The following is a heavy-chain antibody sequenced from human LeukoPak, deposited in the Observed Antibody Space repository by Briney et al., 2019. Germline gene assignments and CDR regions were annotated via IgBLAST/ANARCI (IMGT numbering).Heavy chain of an antibody. CDR1: GFSLNNYW. D-gene: IGHD3-10*01. V-gene: IGHV3-74*01. CDR2: IDSDGSVT. Sequence: GGSLRLSCAGSGFSLNNYWMHWVRQTPGRGLVWVSRIDSDGSVTNYADSVEGGFTISRDNSKNTLYLQMNSLRAEDTAVYYCAKPYYGSGNYFGFNYYAFDYWGQGTLVTAS. J-gene: IGHJ4*02. CDR3: AKPYYGSGNYFGFNYYAFDY.